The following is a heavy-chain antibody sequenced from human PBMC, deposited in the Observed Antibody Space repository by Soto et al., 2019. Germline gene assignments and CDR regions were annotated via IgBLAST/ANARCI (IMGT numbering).Heavy chain of an antibody. J-gene: IGHJ3*02. CDR3: ARNYGHAFDI. Sequence: SETLSLTCTVSGVSITSGDYYWNWIRQPPGKGLEWIGNIDYRGNTYYNPSLKSRLTISLDTSKNQFSLKLSSVTAADTAVYYCARNYGHAFDIWGQGTMVTVSS. V-gene: IGHV4-30-4*02. CDR1: GVSITSGDYY. CDR2: IDYRGNT. D-gene: IGHD1-7*01.